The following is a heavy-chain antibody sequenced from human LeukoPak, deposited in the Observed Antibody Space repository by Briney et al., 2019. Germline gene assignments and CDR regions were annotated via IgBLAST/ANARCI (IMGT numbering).Heavy chain of an antibody. V-gene: IGHV2-70*11. CDR2: IDWDDDK. Sequence: QTLSLTCTFSGFSLSTSGMCVSWIRQPPGKALEWLARIDWDDDKYYSTSLKTRLTISKDTSKNQVVLTMTNMDPVDTATYYCARTGPTGTYSSGWYAPDYWGQGTLVTVSS. J-gene: IGHJ4*02. CDR3: ARTGPTGTYSSGWYAPDY. CDR1: GFSLSTSGMC. D-gene: IGHD6-19*01.